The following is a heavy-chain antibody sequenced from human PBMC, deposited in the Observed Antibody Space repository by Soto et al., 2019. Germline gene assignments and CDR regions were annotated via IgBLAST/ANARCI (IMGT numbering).Heavy chain of an antibody. J-gene: IGHJ5*02. CDR1: GGSISSGSYY. Sequence: SETLSLTCTVSGGSISSGSYYWGWIRQPPGKGLEWIGNIYYSGSTYYNPSLKSRVTISVDTSKNQFSLKLSSLTAADTAVYFCARGPPGFGVKSYFDPWGQGTLVTVSS. CDR3: ARGPPGFGVKSYFDP. D-gene: IGHD1-26*01. CDR2: IYYSGST. V-gene: IGHV4-39*01.